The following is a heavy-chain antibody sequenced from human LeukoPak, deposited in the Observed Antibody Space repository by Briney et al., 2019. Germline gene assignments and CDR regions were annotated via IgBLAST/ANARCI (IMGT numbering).Heavy chain of an antibody. J-gene: IGHJ3*02. Sequence: GGSLRLSCAASGLTFNNYWMHWVRQAPGKGLKWVSRINSDGSTTNYADSVKGRFTISRDNAKNTMYLQMNSLSAEDTALYYCVSRYCTITNCYKASGTGAFDIWGQGTMVIVSS. CDR2: INSDGSTT. CDR1: GLTFNNYW. CDR3: VSRYCTITNCYKASGTGAFDI. V-gene: IGHV3-74*01. D-gene: IGHD2-2*02.